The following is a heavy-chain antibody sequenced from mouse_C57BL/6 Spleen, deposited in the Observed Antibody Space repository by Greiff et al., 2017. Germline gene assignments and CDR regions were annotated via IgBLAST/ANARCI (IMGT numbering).Heavy chain of an antibody. CDR2: IHPNSGST. Sequence: VQLQQPGAELVKPGASVKLSCKASGYTFTSYWMHWVKQRPGQGLEWIGMIHPNSGSTNYNEKFKSKATLTVDKSSSTAYMQLSSLTSEDSAVYYCAREGSTMIRRAMDYWGQGTSVTVSS. J-gene: IGHJ4*01. V-gene: IGHV1-64*01. CDR1: GYTFTSYW. CDR3: AREGSTMIRRAMDY. D-gene: IGHD2-4*01.